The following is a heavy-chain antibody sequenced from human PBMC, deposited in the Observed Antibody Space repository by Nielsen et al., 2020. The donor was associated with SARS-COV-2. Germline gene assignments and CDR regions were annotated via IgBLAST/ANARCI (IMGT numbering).Heavy chain of an antibody. V-gene: IGHV3-30*19. J-gene: IGHJ6*02. CDR2: ISSDGSNK. CDR3: AKGRAGGFYYYGMDV. Sequence: GGSLRLSCAASGFTFKIYGMHWVRQAPGKGLEWVAVISSDGSNKHYGESVKGRFTISRGNSRNTLYLQMNSLRADDTALYYCAKGRAGGFYYYGMDVWGQGTTVTVSS. CDR1: GFTFKIYG. D-gene: IGHD3-16*01.